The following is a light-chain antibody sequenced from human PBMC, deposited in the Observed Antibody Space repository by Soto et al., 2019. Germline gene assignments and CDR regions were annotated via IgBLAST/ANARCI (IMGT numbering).Light chain of an antibody. Sequence: QSVLTQPPSASGTPGQRVTISCSGSNSNIGSNTVNWYQQLPGTAPKLLIYSNNQRPSGVPDRFSGSKSGTSASLAISGLQSEDEDDYYCAAWDDSLSGVVFGGGTKLTVL. J-gene: IGLJ2*01. CDR2: SNN. CDR3: AAWDDSLSGVV. V-gene: IGLV1-44*01. CDR1: NSNIGSNT.